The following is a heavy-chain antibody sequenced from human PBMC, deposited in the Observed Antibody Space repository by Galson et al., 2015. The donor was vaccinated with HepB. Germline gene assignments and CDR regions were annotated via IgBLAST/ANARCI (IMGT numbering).Heavy chain of an antibody. J-gene: IGHJ5*02. D-gene: IGHD4-11*01. Sequence: SLRLSCAASGFTFSSYSMNWVRQAPGKGLEWVSYISSSSSTIYYADSVKGRFTISRDNAKNSLYLQMNSLRDEDTAVYYCARVDYHTVGLRLGGWFGPWGQGTLVTVSS. V-gene: IGHV3-48*02. CDR1: GFTFSSYS. CDR2: ISSSSSTI. CDR3: ARVDYHTVGLRLGGWFGP.